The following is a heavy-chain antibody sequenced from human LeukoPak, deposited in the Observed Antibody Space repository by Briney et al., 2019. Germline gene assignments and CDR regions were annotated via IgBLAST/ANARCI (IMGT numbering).Heavy chain of an antibody. D-gene: IGHD6-13*01. V-gene: IGHV1-46*01. Sequence: ASVKVSCKASGYTFTSYYMHWVRQAPGQGLERMGIINPSGGSTSYAQKFQGRVTMTRDMSTSTVYMELTSLRSDDTAVYYCARSTYSSPRGGFDPWGQGTLVTVSS. J-gene: IGHJ5*02. CDR3: ARSTYSSPRGGFDP. CDR2: INPSGGST. CDR1: GYTFTSYY.